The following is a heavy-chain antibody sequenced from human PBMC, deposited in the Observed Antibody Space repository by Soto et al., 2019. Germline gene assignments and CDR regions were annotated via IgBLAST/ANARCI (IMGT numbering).Heavy chain of an antibody. Sequence: QVQLVPSGAEEKKPGASVKVSCKASGYTFSSYAIHWVRQAPGQGLEWMGWINAGNGNTKYSQKFQGRVTITRDTSASTAYMELNSLRSEDTAVYYCARVDGTYWGQGTLVTVSS. D-gene: IGHD1-26*01. V-gene: IGHV1-3*05. CDR3: ARVDGTY. CDR2: INAGNGNT. CDR1: GYTFSSYA. J-gene: IGHJ4*02.